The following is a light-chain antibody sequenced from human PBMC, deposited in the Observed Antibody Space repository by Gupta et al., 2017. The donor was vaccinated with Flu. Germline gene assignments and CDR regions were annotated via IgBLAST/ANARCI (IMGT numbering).Light chain of an antibody. V-gene: IGKV3-11*01. J-gene: IGKJ5*01. CDR2: DAS. CDR1: QSVSSY. Sequence: EIVLTQSPATLSLSPGERATLSCRASQSVSSYLAWYQQKPGQAPRLLIYDASNRATGIPARFSGSGSGTDFTLTISSLEPEDFAVYYCQQRNNWRGITFGQGTRLEIK. CDR3: QQRNNWRGIT.